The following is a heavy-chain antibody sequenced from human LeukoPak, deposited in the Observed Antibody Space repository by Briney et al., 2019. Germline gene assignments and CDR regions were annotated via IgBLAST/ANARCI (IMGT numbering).Heavy chain of an antibody. CDR3: ASLVGATTKRGDY. D-gene: IGHD1-26*01. CDR1: GFTFSSYS. J-gene: IGHJ4*02. V-gene: IGHV3-48*01. Sequence: GGSLGLSCAASGFTFSSYSMNWVRQAPGKGLEWVSYISSSSSTIYYTDSVKGRFTISRDNAKNSLYLQMNSLRAEDTAVYYCASLVGATTKRGDYWGQGTLVTVSS. CDR2: ISSSSSTI.